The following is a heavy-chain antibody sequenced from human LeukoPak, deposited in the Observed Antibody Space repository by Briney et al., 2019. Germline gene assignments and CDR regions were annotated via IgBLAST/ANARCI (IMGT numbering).Heavy chain of an antibody. J-gene: IGHJ4*02. CDR2: IGTGTDT. CDR1: GFTFNNYD. CDR3: AREPHSGSYYYNY. V-gene: IGHV3-13*01. Sequence: GGSLRLSCAASGFTFNNYDMHWVRQATGKGLEWVSHIGTGTDTHYSDSVKGRFTISRENAKNSLYLQMSSLRAGDTAVYYCAREPHSGSYYYNYWGQGTLVTVSS. D-gene: IGHD1-26*01.